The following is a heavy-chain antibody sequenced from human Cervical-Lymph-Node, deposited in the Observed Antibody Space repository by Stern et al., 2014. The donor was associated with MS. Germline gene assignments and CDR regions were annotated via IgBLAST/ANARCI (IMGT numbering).Heavy chain of an antibody. D-gene: IGHD2-15*01. CDR2: VYYSGTT. V-gene: IGHV4-39*01. Sequence: QLQLQESGPGLVKPSETLSLTCTVSGGSISSSSYYWGWIRQPPGKGLEWIGRVYYSGTTHYNPSLKRRAPISADTSRNKGSLTLSSVTAADTAVYYCARQSGYYFYNMDVWGQGATVTVSS. CDR1: GGSISSSSYY. J-gene: IGHJ6*02. CDR3: ARQSGYYFYNMDV.